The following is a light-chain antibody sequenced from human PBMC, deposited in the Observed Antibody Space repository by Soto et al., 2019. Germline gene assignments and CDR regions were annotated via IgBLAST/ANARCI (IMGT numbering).Light chain of an antibody. CDR2: DAS. J-gene: IGKJ1*01. CDR1: QSISSL. V-gene: IGKV1-5*01. Sequence: DIQMTQSPSTLSASVGDRVTITCRASQSISSLLAWYQRKPGKAPKLLIYDASGLESGVPSRFSGSGSGTEFALTISSLQPDDFATYYCQQYNGYSGTFGHGTKVDIK. CDR3: QQYNGYSGT.